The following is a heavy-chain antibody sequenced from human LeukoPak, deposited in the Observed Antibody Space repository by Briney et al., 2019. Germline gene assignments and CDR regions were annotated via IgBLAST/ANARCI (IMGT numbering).Heavy chain of an antibody. V-gene: IGHV3-48*03. Sequence: GGSLRLYCAASGFTFSSYEMNWGRQAPGKGLEWVSYIDTSGTNIYYAGSVKGRFTVSRDNAKNSLYLQMNSLRAEDTGIYYCARESISCGGDCYDYWGQGALVTVSS. D-gene: IGHD2-21*01. CDR3: ARESISCGGDCYDY. J-gene: IGHJ4*02. CDR1: GFTFSSYE. CDR2: IDTSGTNI.